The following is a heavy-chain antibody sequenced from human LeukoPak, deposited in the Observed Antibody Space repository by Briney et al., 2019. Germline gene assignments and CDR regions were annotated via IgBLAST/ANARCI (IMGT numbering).Heavy chain of an antibody. CDR1: GGSFSGYY. D-gene: IGHD5-12*01. V-gene: IGHV4-34*01. Sequence: SETLSLTCAVYGGSFSGYYWSWVRQPPGKGLEWIGEINHSGSTNYNPSLKSRVTISVDTSKNQFSLKLSSVTAADTAVYYCARDSGYDLSWGQGTLVTVSS. CDR3: ARDSGYDLS. CDR2: INHSGST. J-gene: IGHJ4*02.